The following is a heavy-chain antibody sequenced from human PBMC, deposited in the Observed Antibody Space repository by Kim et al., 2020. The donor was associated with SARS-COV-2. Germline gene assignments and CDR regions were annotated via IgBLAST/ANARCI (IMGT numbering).Heavy chain of an antibody. J-gene: IGHJ4*02. CDR3: VRGRRDGYNYCDY. Sequence: SETPSLTCTVSGASISSGGYYWSWIRQHQGKGLEWIAYINYSGSTDDNPSVKSRLIISPDKTKNRISLKWGSVTAADTAVYYCVRGRRDGYNYCDYWGQGPVLTVSS. D-gene: IGHD5-12*01. V-gene: IGHV4-31*03. CDR2: INYSGST. CDR1: GASISSGGYY.